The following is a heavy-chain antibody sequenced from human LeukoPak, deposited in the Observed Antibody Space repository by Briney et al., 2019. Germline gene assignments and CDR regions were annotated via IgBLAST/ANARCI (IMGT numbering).Heavy chain of an antibody. Sequence: APVKVSCKASGYTFTSYDINWVRQATGQGLEWMGWMNPNSGNTGYAQKLQGRVTITTDESTSTAYMELSSLRSEDTAVYYCARVYDHNWFDPWGQGTLVTVSS. CDR2: MNPNSGNT. CDR3: ARVYDHNWFDP. CDR1: GYTFTSYD. J-gene: IGHJ5*02. V-gene: IGHV1-8*01. D-gene: IGHD5/OR15-5a*01.